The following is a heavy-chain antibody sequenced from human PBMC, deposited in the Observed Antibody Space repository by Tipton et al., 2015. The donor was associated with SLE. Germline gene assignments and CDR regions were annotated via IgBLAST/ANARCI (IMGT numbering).Heavy chain of an antibody. D-gene: IGHD7-27*01. Sequence: GSLRLSCAASGFTFSSYSIHWVRQAPGKGLEWVSSISASSNYIYYADSVKGRFTISRDNAKNSLYLQMNSLIAEDTAVYYCARDSPDWGFDYWGQGTLVTVSS. V-gene: IGHV3-21*01. CDR2: ISASSNYI. J-gene: IGHJ4*02. CDR1: GFTFSSYS. CDR3: ARDSPDWGFDY.